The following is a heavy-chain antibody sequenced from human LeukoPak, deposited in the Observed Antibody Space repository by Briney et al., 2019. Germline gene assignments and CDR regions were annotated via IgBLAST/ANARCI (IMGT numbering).Heavy chain of an antibody. V-gene: IGHV4-39*07. CDR1: GGSIYSSSYY. CDR2: IFYSGNT. J-gene: IGHJ4*02. Sequence: SETLSLTCTVSGGSIYSSSYYWGWIRQPPGKGLEWIGSIFYSGNTYYNPSLKSRVTISVDTSKNQFSLKLSSVTAADTAVYYCARLACSSTSCYRELDYWGQGTLVTVSS. D-gene: IGHD2-2*01. CDR3: ARLACSSTSCYRELDY.